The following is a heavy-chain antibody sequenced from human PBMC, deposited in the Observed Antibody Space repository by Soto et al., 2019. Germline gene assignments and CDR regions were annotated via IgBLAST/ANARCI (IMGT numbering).Heavy chain of an antibody. D-gene: IGHD3-10*01. CDR1: GGSISSSSYY. Sequence: SETLSLTCTVSGGSISSSSYYWGWIRQPPGKGLEWIGSIYYSGSTYYNPSLKSRVTISVDTSKNQFSLKLSSVTAADTAVYYCASQLSSGSSFPDNWFDPWGQGTLVTVSS. CDR2: IYYSGST. V-gene: IGHV4-39*01. J-gene: IGHJ5*02. CDR3: ASQLSSGSSFPDNWFDP.